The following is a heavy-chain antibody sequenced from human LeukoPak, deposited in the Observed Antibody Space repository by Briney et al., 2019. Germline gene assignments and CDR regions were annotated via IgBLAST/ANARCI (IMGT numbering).Heavy chain of an antibody. CDR2: IRYDGSNK. J-gene: IGHJ4*02. CDR3: AKDGARYLWAMVYATKGRYYFDY. D-gene: IGHD2-8*01. V-gene: IGHV3-30*02. Sequence: GGSLTLSCAASGFTFSSYGRHWVRQAPGKGLEWVGFIRYDGSNKYYADSVKGRFTISRDNSKNTLYLQINSLRAEDTAVYYCAKDGARYLWAMVYATKGRYYFDYWGQGTLVSVSS. CDR1: GFTFSSYG.